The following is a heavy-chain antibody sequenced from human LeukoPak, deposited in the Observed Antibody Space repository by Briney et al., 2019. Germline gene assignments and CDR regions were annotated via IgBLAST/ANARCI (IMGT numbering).Heavy chain of an antibody. CDR1: GFSFRSYE. D-gene: IGHD4-17*01. CDR3: AREQTYGDYFDY. V-gene: IGHV3-48*03. Sequence: GVSLRLSCAASGFSFRSYEMIWVRQPPGTGREGVSYIDSSGWNISYVDSVRGRFTISRDNHKNSLYLQMTSLRAEETAVYYCAREQTYGDYFDYWGQGTLVTVSS. CDR2: IDSSGWNI. J-gene: IGHJ4*02.